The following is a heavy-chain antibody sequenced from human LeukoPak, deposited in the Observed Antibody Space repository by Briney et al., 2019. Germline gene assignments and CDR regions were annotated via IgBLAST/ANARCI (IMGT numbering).Heavy chain of an antibody. CDR2: IYYSGST. CDR3: ARVKGYGYSNWFDP. V-gene: IGHV4-59*01. J-gene: IGHJ5*02. CDR1: GGSISSYY. D-gene: IGHD5-18*01. Sequence: SETLSLTCTVSGGSISSYYWSWIRQPPGKGLEWIGYIYYSGSTNYNPSLKSQVTISVDTSKNQFSLKLGSVTAADTAVYYCARVKGYGYSNWFDPWGQGTLVTVSS.